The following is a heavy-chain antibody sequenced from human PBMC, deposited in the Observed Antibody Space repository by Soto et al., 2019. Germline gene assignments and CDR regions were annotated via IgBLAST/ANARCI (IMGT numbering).Heavy chain of an antibody. CDR2: IIPIFGTA. CDR3: AREDIVVVPAATLDYYYYGMDV. J-gene: IGHJ6*02. CDR1: GYTFTSYY. D-gene: IGHD2-2*01. Sequence: ASVKVSCKASGYTFTSYYMHWVRQAPGQGLEWMGGIIPIFGTANYAQKFQGRVTITADKSTSTAYMELSSLRSEDTAVYYCAREDIVVVPAATLDYYYYGMDVWGQGTTVTVSS. V-gene: IGHV1-69*06.